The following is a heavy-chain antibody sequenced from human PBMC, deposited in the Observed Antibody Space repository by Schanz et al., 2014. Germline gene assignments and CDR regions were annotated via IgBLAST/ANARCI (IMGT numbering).Heavy chain of an antibody. CDR2: ISTSNGNT. J-gene: IGHJ3*01. CDR3: ATMWRDCTATAGQIREVLDV. D-gene: IGHD2-8*02. V-gene: IGHV1-18*04. CDR1: GYTFTGYY. Sequence: QVQVVQSGAEVKEPGASVKVSCKASGYTFTGYYMHWVRQAPGQGLEWMGWISTSNGNTNYAQKLQGRVTMTTDTSTSTAYMELRSLRSDDTAMYDCATMWRDCTATAGQIREVLDVWGQGTMXTVSS.